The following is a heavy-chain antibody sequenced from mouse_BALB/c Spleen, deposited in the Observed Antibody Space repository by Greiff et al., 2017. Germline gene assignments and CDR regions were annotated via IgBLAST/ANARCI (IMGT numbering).Heavy chain of an antibody. V-gene: IGHV3-2*02. J-gene: IGHJ3*01. CDR3: AREGGAWFAY. CDR2: ISYSGST. Sequence: VQLQQSGPGLVKPSQSLSLTCTVTGYSITSDYAWNWIRQFPGNKLEWMGYISYSGSTSYNPSLKSRISITRDTSKNQFFLQLNSVTTEDTATYYCAREGGAWFAYWGQGTLVTVSA. CDR1: GYSITSDYA.